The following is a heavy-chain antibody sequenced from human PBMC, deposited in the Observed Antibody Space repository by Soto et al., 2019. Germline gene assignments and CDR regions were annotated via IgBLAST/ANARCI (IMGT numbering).Heavy chain of an antibody. D-gene: IGHD6-13*01. CDR3: ARDLAAGDY. CDR1: GYTFINYY. CDR2: FNPTSGST. J-gene: IGHJ4*02. V-gene: IGHV1-46*01. Sequence: QVQLVQSGAEVKKPGASVKLSFKASGYTFINYYIHWVRQAPGQGLEWMGIFNPTSGSTNYAQKFQGRVTLTMDTSTRTVYMELSSLRFDDTAVYYCARDLAAGDYWGQGTLVTVSS.